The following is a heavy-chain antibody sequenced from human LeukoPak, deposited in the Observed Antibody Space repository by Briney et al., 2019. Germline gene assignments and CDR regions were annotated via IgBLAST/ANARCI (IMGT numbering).Heavy chain of an antibody. CDR3: ATASDTRAFLLAFGI. J-gene: IGHJ3*02. V-gene: IGHV4-59*01. D-gene: IGHD2/OR15-2a*01. CDR1: GGSISSYY. Sequence: SETLSLTCTVSGGSISSYYWSWIRQPPGKGLEWIGYIYYSGSTNYNPSLKSRVTISVDTSKNQFSLKLSSVTAADTAVYYCATASDTRAFLLAFGIWGQGTMVTVSS. CDR2: IYYSGST.